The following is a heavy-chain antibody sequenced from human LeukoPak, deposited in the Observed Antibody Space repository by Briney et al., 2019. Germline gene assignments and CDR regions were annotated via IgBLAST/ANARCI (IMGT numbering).Heavy chain of an antibody. CDR3: AELGITMIGGV. J-gene: IGHJ6*04. Sequence: GGSLRLSCAASGFTVSRNYMSWVRQAPGKGLEWVSVIYSGGNTYYADSVKGRFSISRDNSKNTLYLQMNSLRADDTAVYYCAELGITMIGGVWGKGTTVTISS. CDR1: GFTVSRNY. D-gene: IGHD3-10*02. V-gene: IGHV3-66*01. CDR2: IYSGGNT.